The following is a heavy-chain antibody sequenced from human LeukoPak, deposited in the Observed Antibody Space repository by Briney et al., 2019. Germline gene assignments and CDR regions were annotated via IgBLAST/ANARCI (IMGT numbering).Heavy chain of an antibody. D-gene: IGHD6-19*01. CDR3: ARGAGWYEY. Sequence: SETLSLTCTVSGGSINNYYWSWLRQPPGKGLEWIGYIHYRGSTNYNFSLKSRVTISVDTSKSQFSLKLSSVTAADTAVYYCARGAGWYEYWGQGTLVTVSS. CDR1: GGSINNYY. V-gene: IGHV4-59*01. CDR2: IHYRGST. J-gene: IGHJ4*02.